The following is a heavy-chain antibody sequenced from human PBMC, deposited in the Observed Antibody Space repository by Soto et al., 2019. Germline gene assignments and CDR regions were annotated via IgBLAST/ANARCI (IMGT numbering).Heavy chain of an antibody. CDR1: GFSLSTSGVG. D-gene: IGHD6-6*01. J-gene: IGHJ4*02. Sequence: QITLKESGPTLVKPTQTLTLTCTFSGFSLSTSGVGVGWIRQPPGKALEWLALIYWDDDKRYSSSLNSRLTITKDTSKNQVVLTMTNMHPVDTATYYCAHSRPPRLLDYWGQGTLVTVSS. V-gene: IGHV2-5*02. CDR3: AHSRPPRLLDY. CDR2: IYWDDDK.